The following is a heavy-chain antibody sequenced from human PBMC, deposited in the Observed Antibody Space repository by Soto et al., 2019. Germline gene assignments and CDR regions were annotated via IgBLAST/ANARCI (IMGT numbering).Heavy chain of an antibody. D-gene: IGHD6-6*01. CDR2: IYYTGIT. Sequence: SETLSLTCTVSGDPINSGGYYWSWIRQHPGKGLEWIGYIYYTGITYYNPSLKSRVTISIDTSKNQFFLKLSSVTVADTAVYYCARRGLSSSVAKGFDPWGQGTLVTVSS. CDR3: ARRGLSSSVAKGFDP. V-gene: IGHV4-31*03. CDR1: GDPINSGGYY. J-gene: IGHJ5*02.